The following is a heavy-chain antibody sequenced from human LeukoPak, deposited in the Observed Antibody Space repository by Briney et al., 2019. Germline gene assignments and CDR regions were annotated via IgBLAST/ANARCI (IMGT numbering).Heavy chain of an antibody. CDR2: MNPNSGNT. V-gene: IGHV1-8*03. J-gene: IGHJ4*02. D-gene: IGHD1-26*01. Sequence: ASVKVSCKASGYTFTGYYMHWVRQAPGQGLEWMGWMNPNSGNTGYAQKFQGRVTITRNTSISTAYMELSSLRSEDTAVYYCARAKRVGATGAYYFDYWGQGTLVTVSS. CDR3: ARAKRVGATGAYYFDY. CDR1: GYTFTGYY.